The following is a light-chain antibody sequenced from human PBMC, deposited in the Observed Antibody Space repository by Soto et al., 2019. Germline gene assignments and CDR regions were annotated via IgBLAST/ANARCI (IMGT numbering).Light chain of an antibody. J-gene: IGLJ1*01. CDR1: SSDVGSYNL. V-gene: IGLV2-23*02. CDR3: CSYAGSSTHYV. CDR2: EVS. Sequence: QSALTQPASVSGSPGQSITVSCTGTSSDVGSYNLVSWYQQHPGKAPKLMIYEVSKRPSGVSNRFSGSKSGNTASLTISGLQTEDEADYYCCSYAGSSTHYVFGTATKVTGL.